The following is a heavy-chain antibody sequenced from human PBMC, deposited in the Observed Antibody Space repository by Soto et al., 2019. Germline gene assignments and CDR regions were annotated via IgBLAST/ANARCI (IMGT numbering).Heavy chain of an antibody. Sequence: GGSLRLSCAASGFTFSSYWMSWVRQAPGKGLEWVANIKQDGSEKYYVDSVKGRFTISRDNAKNSLYLQMNSLRAEDTAVYYCAREGRLWFGEEFNYWGQGTLVTVSS. CDR2: IKQDGSEK. J-gene: IGHJ4*02. CDR3: AREGRLWFGEEFNY. V-gene: IGHV3-7*01. CDR1: GFTFSSYW. D-gene: IGHD3-10*01.